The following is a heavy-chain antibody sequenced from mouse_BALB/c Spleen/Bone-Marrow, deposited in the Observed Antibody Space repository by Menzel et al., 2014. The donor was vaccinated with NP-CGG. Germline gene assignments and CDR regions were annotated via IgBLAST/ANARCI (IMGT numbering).Heavy chain of an antibody. V-gene: IGHV5-6*01. CDR2: ISSGGSYT. J-gene: IGHJ2*01. D-gene: IGHD2-4*01. Sequence: EVHLVESGGDLVKPGGSLKLSCAASGFTFSSYGMSWVRQIPDKRLEWVATISSGGSYTFYPDSVKGRFTISRDNAKNLLNLQMTSLKSDETAIYCCAIRRDYGYFDYWCQGTLLTVSS. CDR1: GFTFSSYG. CDR3: AIRRDYGYFDY.